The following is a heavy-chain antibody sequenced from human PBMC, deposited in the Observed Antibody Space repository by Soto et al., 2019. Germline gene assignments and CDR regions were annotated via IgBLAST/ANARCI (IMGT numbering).Heavy chain of an antibody. CDR3: ARAQGWGFLVS. Sequence: SETLSLTCTVSGGSISSYYWSWIRQPPGKGLEWIGYVHYSGSTNYNPSLKSRVTMSVDTSKNQFSLKLSSVTAADTAVYYCARAQGWGFLVSWGQGTLVTVPS. J-gene: IGHJ4*02. CDR1: GGSISSYY. CDR2: VHYSGST. V-gene: IGHV4-59*08. D-gene: IGHD3-16*01.